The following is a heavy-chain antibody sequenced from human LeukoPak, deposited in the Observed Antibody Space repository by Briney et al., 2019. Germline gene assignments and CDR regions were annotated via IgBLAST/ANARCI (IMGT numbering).Heavy chain of an antibody. CDR1: GGSLSGYY. D-gene: IGHD6-6*01. Sequence: SETLSLTCVVYGGSLSGYYWTWIRQPPGKGLEWIGEINHSGSTNYNPSLKSRVTISVDTSKNQFSLKLSSVTAADTAVYYCARDDSSSQNTNFDYWGQGTLVTVSS. CDR3: ARDDSSSQNTNFDY. CDR2: INHSGST. J-gene: IGHJ4*02. V-gene: IGHV4-34*01.